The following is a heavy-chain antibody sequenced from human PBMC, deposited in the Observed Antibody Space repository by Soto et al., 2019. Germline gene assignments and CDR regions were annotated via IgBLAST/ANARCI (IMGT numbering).Heavy chain of an antibody. D-gene: IGHD3-9*01. V-gene: IGHV4-34*01. CDR2: INHSGST. Sequence: SGTLSLTCAVYGGSFSGYYWSCIRQPPGKGLEWIGEINHSGSTNHNPSLNSRVTISVDTSKSQFYLKLSSVTAADTAVYYCARGSYDILTGYPYLDYWGQGTLGNVCS. CDR1: GGSFSGYY. J-gene: IGHJ4*02. CDR3: ARGSYDILTGYPYLDY.